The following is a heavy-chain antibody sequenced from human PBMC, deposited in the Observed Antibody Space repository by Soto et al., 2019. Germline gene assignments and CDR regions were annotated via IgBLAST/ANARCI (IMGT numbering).Heavy chain of an antibody. Sequence: QLHLQESGPGLVKPSETLSLTCTVSGDSITSSNKYWGWARQPPGKGLEWIGRTYYRGRAYYSPSLKSRVTISIDSSENHRSLKLSSVTAADTAVYYCARRSYDNSGYYYVDYWGQGTLVTVSS. CDR3: ARRSYDNSGYYYVDY. V-gene: IGHV4-39*02. J-gene: IGHJ4*02. CDR1: GDSITSSNKY. CDR2: TYYRGRA. D-gene: IGHD3-22*01.